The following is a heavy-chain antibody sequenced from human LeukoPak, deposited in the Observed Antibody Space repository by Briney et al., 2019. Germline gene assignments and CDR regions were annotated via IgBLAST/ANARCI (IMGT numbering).Heavy chain of an antibody. CDR1: GGSFSGYY. V-gene: IGHV4-34*01. CDR3: ARGGYVNSFDY. CDR2: IYHSGST. Sequence: SETLSLTCAVYGGSFSGYYWSWIRQPPGKGLEWIGYIYHSGSTYYNPSLKSRVTISVDRSKNQFSLKLSSVTAADTAVYYCARGGYVNSFDYWGQGTLVTVSS. D-gene: IGHD5-18*01. J-gene: IGHJ4*02.